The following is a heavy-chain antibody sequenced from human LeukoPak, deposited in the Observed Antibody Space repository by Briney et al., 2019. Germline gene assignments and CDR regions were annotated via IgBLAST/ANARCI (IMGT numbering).Heavy chain of an antibody. Sequence: GGSLRLSCAASGFTFRSYAMSWVRQAPGKGLEWVSAISGSGGSAYYADSVKGRFTISRDNSRNTLYLQMNSLRAEDTAVYYCASYDSSGYYHYFDYWGQGTLVTVSS. CDR3: ASYDSSGYYHYFDY. J-gene: IGHJ4*02. D-gene: IGHD3-22*01. V-gene: IGHV3-23*01. CDR1: GFTFRSYA. CDR2: ISGSGGSA.